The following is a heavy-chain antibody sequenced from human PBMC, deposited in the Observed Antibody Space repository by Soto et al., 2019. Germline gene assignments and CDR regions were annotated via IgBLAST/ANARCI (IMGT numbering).Heavy chain of an antibody. CDR3: AGRLLQEHAYDV. V-gene: IGHV3-53*01. D-gene: IGHD4-4*01. J-gene: IGHJ3*01. CDR1: GLTVSGKKY. CDR2: VYDVDGT. Sequence: PGGSLRLSCAAFGLTVSGKKYIAWVRQAPGKGLEWVSGVYDVDGTYYADSVKGRFTISRDTSKTIVYLEMNNLRPDDTAVYYCAGRLLQEHAYDVWGLGTTVTVSS.